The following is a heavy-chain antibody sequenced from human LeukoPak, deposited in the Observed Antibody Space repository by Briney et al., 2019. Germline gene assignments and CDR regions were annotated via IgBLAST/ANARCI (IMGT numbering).Heavy chain of an antibody. D-gene: IGHD3-10*02. CDR3: ARGQTMYY. Sequence: ASVKVSCKASGYTFNNFFISCVRQAPGQGLEWVGWISPHSHTTHYAEKFQRRVTMTTDTSTTTVYMELRSLRSDDTPVYFCARGQTMYYWGQGTPVTVSS. V-gene: IGHV1-18*01. CDR2: ISPHSHTT. CDR1: GYTFNNFF. J-gene: IGHJ4*02.